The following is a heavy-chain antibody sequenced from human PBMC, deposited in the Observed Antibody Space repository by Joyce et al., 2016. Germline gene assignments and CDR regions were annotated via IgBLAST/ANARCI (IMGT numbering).Heavy chain of an antibody. CDR3: ARARRGIILARGEMGEYLQH. D-gene: IGHD3-10*01. CDR2: VNDRGRT. J-gene: IGHJ1*01. CDR1: GGSLSGYY. V-gene: IGHV4-34*04. Sequence: QVQLQEWGAGLLKPSETLSLTCAVYGGSLSGYYWSWIRQAPGMGLEWMGEVNDRGRTNHNPSLKSRATTSMDTSKNQFSLRLTTVTAADTAVYFCARARRGIILARGEMGEYLQHWGRGTVVIVSS.